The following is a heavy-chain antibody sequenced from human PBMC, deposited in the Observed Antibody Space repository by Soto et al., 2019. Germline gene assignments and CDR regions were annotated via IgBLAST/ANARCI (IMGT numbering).Heavy chain of an antibody. D-gene: IGHD1-26*01. V-gene: IGHV1-45*02. CDR3: AGGGAGSGTFTWELPDH. CDR1: GNTFTYRY. Sequence: QMQLVQSGAEVKKTGSSVTVSCKALGNTFTYRYLHWVRQAPGQALEWMGWITPFSGDVHYAQKFQERVTITRDRSINTAYMQMSSLRSEDPAMYFCAGGGAGSGTFTWELPDHWGQGTLVTVSS. CDR2: ITPFSGDV. J-gene: IGHJ4*02.